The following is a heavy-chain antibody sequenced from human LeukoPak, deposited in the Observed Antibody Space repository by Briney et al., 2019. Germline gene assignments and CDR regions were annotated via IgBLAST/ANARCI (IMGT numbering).Heavy chain of an antibody. CDR2: ISGSGDRT. J-gene: IGHJ4*02. Sequence: PGGSLRLSCAASGFTFSSYAMNWVRQAPGKGLEWVSAISGSGDRTYYADSVKGRFTISRDNSKNTLYLQMSSLRAEDTAVYYCAKDSYVVPAGAFDYWGQGTLVTVSS. D-gene: IGHD2-2*01. V-gene: IGHV3-23*01. CDR3: AKDSYVVPAGAFDY. CDR1: GFTFSSYA.